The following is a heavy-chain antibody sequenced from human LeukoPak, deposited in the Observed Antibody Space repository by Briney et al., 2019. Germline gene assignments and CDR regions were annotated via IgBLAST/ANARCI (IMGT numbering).Heavy chain of an antibody. V-gene: IGHV4-34*01. D-gene: IGHD3-9*01. J-gene: IGHJ4*02. CDR1: GGSFSGYY. Sequence: KASETLSLTCAVYGGSFSGYYRSWIRQPPGKGLEWIGEINHSGSTNYNPSLKSRVTISVDTSKNQFSLKLSSVTAADTAVYYCASQAYDILTGYKNWSFDYWGQGTLVTVSS. CDR2: INHSGST. CDR3: ASQAYDILTGYKNWSFDY.